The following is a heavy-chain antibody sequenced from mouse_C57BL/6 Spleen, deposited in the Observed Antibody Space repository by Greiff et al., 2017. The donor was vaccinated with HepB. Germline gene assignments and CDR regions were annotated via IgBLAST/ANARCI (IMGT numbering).Heavy chain of an antibody. J-gene: IGHJ1*03. D-gene: IGHD1-1*01. CDR2: INPSNGGT. CDR1: GYTFTSYW. Sequence: QVQLQQPGTELVKPGASVKLSCKASGYTFTSYWMHWVKQRPGQGLEWIGNINPSNGGTNYNEKFKSKATLTVDKSSSTAYMQLSSLTSEDSAVYYCARVHSTTVVARGYFDVWGTGTTVTVSS. V-gene: IGHV1-53*01. CDR3: ARVHSTTVVARGYFDV.